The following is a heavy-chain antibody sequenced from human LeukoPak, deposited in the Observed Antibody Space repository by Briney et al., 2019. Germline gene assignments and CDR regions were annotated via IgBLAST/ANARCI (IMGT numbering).Heavy chain of an antibody. CDR3: AKDRGGDRGHSYGLVDF. Sequence: GGSLRLSCAASGFTFSSYAMSWVRQAPGKGLEWVSAISGSGGSTYYADSVKGRFTISRDNSKNTLYLRMSSLRADDTALYYCAKDRGGDRGHSYGLVDFWGQGTLVTVSS. D-gene: IGHD5-18*01. CDR1: GFTFSSYA. V-gene: IGHV3-23*01. CDR2: ISGSGGST. J-gene: IGHJ4*02.